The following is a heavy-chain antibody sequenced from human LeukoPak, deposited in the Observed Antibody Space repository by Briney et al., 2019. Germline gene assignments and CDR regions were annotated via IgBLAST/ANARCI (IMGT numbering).Heavy chain of an antibody. CDR2: IKSKTDGGTT. J-gene: IGHJ4*02. D-gene: IGHD2-2*01. CDR3: STRYCSSTRCYY. Sequence: GGSLRLSCAASGFTFSNAWMSWVRQAPGKGLEWVGRIKSKTDGGTTDYVAPVKGRFTISRDDSKNTLYLQMNSLKTEDTAVYYCSTRYCSSTRCYYWGQGTLVTVSS. V-gene: IGHV3-15*01. CDR1: GFTFSNAW.